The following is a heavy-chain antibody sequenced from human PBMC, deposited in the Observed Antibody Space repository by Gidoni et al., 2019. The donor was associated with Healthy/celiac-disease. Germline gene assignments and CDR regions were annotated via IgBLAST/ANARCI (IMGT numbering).Heavy chain of an antibody. V-gene: IGHV3-7*01. J-gene: IGHJ4*02. Sequence: EVQLVESGGGLVQPGGSLSLSCAASGFTFSSYWMSWVRQAPGKGLEWVANIKQDGSEKYYVDSVKGRFTISRDNAKNSLYLQMNSLRAEDTAVYYCARAGYDILTGFARKKGYYFDYWGQGTLVTVSS. CDR1: GFTFSSYW. D-gene: IGHD3-9*01. CDR3: ARAGYDILTGFARKKGYYFDY. CDR2: IKQDGSEK.